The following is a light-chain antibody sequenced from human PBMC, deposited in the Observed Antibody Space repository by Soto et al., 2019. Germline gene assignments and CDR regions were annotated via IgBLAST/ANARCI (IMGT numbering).Light chain of an antibody. CDR3: QQFNRFPIT. V-gene: IGKV1-33*01. CDR1: QDISTY. J-gene: IGKJ5*01. CDR2: DAS. Sequence: GDRVTITCQASQDISTYLNWYQQKPGKAPKLLIYDASNLEIGVPSRFSGSGSGTHFSLTISSLQPEDIATYYCQQFNRFPITFGQGTRLEIK.